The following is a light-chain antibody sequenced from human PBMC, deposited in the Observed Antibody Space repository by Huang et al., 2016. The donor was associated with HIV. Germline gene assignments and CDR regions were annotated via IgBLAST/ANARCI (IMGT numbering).Light chain of an antibody. CDR1: QSVKSN. CDR3: QHYNNWPPRYT. Sequence: TVMTQSPAILSVSPGESATLSCRASQSVKSNLAWYQQRPCQPPRLLIYAASTRATGVPPRFSGSGSETEFALTISDLQSEDFALYYCQHYNNWPPRYTFGQGTKLDI. V-gene: IGKV3-15*01. CDR2: AAS. J-gene: IGKJ2*01.